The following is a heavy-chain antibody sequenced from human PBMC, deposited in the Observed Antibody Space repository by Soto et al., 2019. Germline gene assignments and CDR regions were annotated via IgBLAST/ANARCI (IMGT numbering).Heavy chain of an antibody. CDR1: GFTFSSRC. V-gene: IGHV3-30-3*01. J-gene: IGHJ4*02. Sequence: PGGSLRLSCAASGFTFSSRCIHWVRQAPGKGLEWVTFISYDGSKTYYADSVKGRFTISRDNSQNTLYLQMNSLRPEDTAVYFCARDRGRGYCTGGLCYLGLDHWGQGNPVTAPQ. D-gene: IGHD2-8*02. CDR2: ISYDGSKT. CDR3: ARDRGRGYCTGGLCYLGLDH.